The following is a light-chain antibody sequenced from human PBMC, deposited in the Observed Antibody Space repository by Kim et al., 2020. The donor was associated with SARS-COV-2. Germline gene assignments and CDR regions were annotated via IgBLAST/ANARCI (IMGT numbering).Light chain of an antibody. CDR3: LLYYSDTWV. CDR1: TGSVTSRYY. CDR2: STT. J-gene: IGLJ3*02. V-gene: IGLV7-43*01. Sequence: PGGNVSLTCASSTGSVTSRYYPNWFQQKPGQAPRALIYSTTNRQSWTPARFSGSRLGGKAALTLSAVEPDDEAVYYCLLYYSDTWVFGGGTQLTVL.